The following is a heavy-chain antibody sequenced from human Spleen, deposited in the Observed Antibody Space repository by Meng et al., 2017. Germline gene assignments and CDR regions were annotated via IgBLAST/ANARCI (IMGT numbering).Heavy chain of an antibody. CDR2: IYYSGST. D-gene: IGHD3-10*01. V-gene: IGHV4-30-4*01. CDR3: LRGSGGSV. CDR1: GGSITSGDYY. Sequence: QVQLQESGPGMVKPSQTLSLTCTVSGGSITSGDYYWSWIRQPPGKGLEWIGYIYYSGSTNYNPPLKSRVSISIDTSKNQFSLKLSSVTATDTAVYYCLRGSGGSVWGQGTLVTVSS. J-gene: IGHJ1*01.